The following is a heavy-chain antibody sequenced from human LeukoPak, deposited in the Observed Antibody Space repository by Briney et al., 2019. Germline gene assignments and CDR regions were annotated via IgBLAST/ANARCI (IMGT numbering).Heavy chain of an antibody. Sequence: GGSLRLSRAASGFTFSSYWMTWVRQAPGKGLEWVANIKQDGSEKYYVDSVKGRFTISRDNAKNSLYLQMNSLRAEDTAVYYCARDWGGDAFDIWGQGTMVTVSS. CDR1: GFTFSSYW. D-gene: IGHD3-16*01. V-gene: IGHV3-7*03. CDR2: IKQDGSEK. CDR3: ARDWGGDAFDI. J-gene: IGHJ3*02.